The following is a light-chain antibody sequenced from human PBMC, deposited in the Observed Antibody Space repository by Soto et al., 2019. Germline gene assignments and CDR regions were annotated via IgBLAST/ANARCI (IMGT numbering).Light chain of an antibody. CDR2: GAL. J-gene: IGKJ2*01. CDR3: QQYNNWPPYT. V-gene: IGKV3-15*01. Sequence: EIVMTQSPATLSVSPGERATLSCRASQSVSGNLAWYQQKPGQAPGLLIYGALTRATGIPARFSGSGSGTEFTLTISSLQSEDFAVYYCQQYNNWPPYTFGQGTKLEIK. CDR1: QSVSGN.